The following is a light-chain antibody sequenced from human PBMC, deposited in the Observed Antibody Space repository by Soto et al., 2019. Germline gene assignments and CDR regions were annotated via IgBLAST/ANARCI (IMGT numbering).Light chain of an antibody. CDR1: QGISSA. CDR2: DAS. J-gene: IGKJ4*01. CDR3: QQFQSSALP. V-gene: IGKV1-13*02. Sequence: AIQLTQSPSSLSASVGDRVTITCRASQGISSALAWYQHKPGRAPRLLIYDASSLQSGVSSRFSGSGSGTDFNLTNSSLQPKDFATYYCQQFQSSALPFGGGTKLEIK.